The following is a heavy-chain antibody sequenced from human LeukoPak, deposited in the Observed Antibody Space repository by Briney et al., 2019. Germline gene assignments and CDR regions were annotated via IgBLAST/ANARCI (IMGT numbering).Heavy chain of an antibody. Sequence: PGRSLRLSCAASGFTFSSYAMHWVRQAPGKGLEWVAFIRHDGSNKYYADSVKGRFTISRDNSKSTLYLQMNSLRAEDTAVYYCARDLIAARPKAYNWFDPWGQGTLVTVSS. D-gene: IGHD6-6*01. J-gene: IGHJ5*02. CDR1: GFTFSSYA. CDR2: IRHDGSNK. V-gene: IGHV3-30*04. CDR3: ARDLIAARPKAYNWFDP.